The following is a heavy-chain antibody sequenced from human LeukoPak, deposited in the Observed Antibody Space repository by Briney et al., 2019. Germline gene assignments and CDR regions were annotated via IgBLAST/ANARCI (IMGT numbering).Heavy chain of an antibody. V-gene: IGHV3-15*01. Sequence: GGSLRLSCAASAFTFSNVWMSWVRQAPGKGLEWVGRIRSETDGGKTDYAAPVKGRFTISRDDSKNTLYLQMDSLKTEDTAVYYCTIPASGYSYGVLDSWGQGALVTVSS. CDR3: TIPASGYSYGVLDS. CDR2: IRSETDGGKT. J-gene: IGHJ4*02. CDR1: AFTFSNVW. D-gene: IGHD5-18*01.